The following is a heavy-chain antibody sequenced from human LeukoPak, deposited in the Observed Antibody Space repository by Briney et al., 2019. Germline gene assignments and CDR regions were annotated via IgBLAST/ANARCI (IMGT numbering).Heavy chain of an antibody. Sequence: PSETLSLTCTVSGGSISSYYWSWIRQPPGKGLEWIGYIYYSGSTNYNPSLKSRVTISVDTSKNQFSLKLSSVTAADTAIYYCARREYYDSTGYFDYWGQGTLVTVSS. CDR2: IYYSGST. V-gene: IGHV4-59*12. D-gene: IGHD3-22*01. CDR3: ARREYYDSTGYFDY. CDR1: GGSISSYY. J-gene: IGHJ4*02.